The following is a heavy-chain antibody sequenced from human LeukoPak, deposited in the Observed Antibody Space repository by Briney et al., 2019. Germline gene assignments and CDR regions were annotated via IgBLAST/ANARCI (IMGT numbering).Heavy chain of an antibody. J-gene: IGHJ4*02. V-gene: IGHV3-23*01. CDR2: ISDTGGST. CDR3: AKPYYYLSGSLPEDY. D-gene: IGHD3-10*01. Sequence: GGSLRLSCAASGFMFRGYAMSWVRQAPGKGLEWGSGISDTGGSTYYADSVKGRFTISRDNSKNTLYLQMNSLRVEDTALYFFAKPYYYLSGSLPEDYWGQGTLVTVSS. CDR1: GFMFRGYA.